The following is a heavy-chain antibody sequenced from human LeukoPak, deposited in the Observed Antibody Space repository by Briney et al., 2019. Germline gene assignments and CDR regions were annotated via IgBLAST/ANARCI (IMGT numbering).Heavy chain of an antibody. CDR3: ARVLSGRGSLYDYYYYMDV. CDR2: TYSNGRT. V-gene: IGHV3-53*01. J-gene: IGHJ6*03. Sequence: GGSLRLSCAASGFTVSSSYMSWVRQAPGKGLEWVPVTYSNGRTYYADSVKGRFTISRDISKNTLYLQVNSLRAEDTAVYYCARVLSGRGSLYDYYYYMDVWGKGTTVTISS. CDR1: GFTVSSSY. D-gene: IGHD3-10*01.